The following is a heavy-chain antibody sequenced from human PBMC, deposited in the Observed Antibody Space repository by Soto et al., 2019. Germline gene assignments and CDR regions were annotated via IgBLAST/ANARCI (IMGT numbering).Heavy chain of an antibody. V-gene: IGHV4-39*01. J-gene: IGHJ6*03. CDR1: GGSISSSSYY. Sequence: QLQLEESGPGLVKPSETLSLTCTVSGGSISSSSYYWGWIRQSPGKGLEWIGSFYYSGSTYYSPSLKSRVTVSGDTSKKQISLRLSSVTAADTAVYYGARISVAARYMDVWGKGSTVTVSS. D-gene: IGHD5-12*01. CDR3: ARISVAARYMDV. CDR2: FYYSGST.